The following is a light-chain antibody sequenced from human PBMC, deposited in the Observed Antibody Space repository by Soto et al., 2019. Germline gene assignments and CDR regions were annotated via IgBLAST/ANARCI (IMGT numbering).Light chain of an antibody. J-gene: IGLJ1*01. Sequence: QSVMTQPPSVSAAPGQKVTLSCSGSSSNIGGNSVSWYQHLPGTAPKLLIYDDNKRPSGIPDRFSGSKSGTSATLGITGFQTGDEADYYCGSWDSSLSAYVFGTGTKVTVL. CDR1: SSNIGGNS. CDR3: GSWDSSLSAYV. V-gene: IGLV1-51*01. CDR2: DDN.